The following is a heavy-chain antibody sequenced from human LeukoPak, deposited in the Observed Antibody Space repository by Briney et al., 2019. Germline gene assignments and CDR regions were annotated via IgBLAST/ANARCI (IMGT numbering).Heavy chain of an antibody. J-gene: IGHJ4*02. D-gene: IGHD3-9*01. CDR1: GYRFTSYW. Sequence: GESLQISCQGSGYRFTSYWIGWVRQMPGIGLEWMGIIYPGDSDTRYSPSFQGQVTISADKSISTAYLQWSSLKASDTAMYYCARGPLTGYYNFDYWGQGTLVTVSS. CDR2: IYPGDSDT. V-gene: IGHV5-51*01. CDR3: ARGPLTGYYNFDY.